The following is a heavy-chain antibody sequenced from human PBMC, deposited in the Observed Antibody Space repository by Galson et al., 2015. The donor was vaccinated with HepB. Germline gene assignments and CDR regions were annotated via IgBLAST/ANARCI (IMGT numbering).Heavy chain of an antibody. CDR3: AKDRNRNFWSGYAHFQH. J-gene: IGHJ1*01. Sequence: SLRLSCAAPGFIFDDYAMHWVRQTPGKGLEWVSGISWNSGNIVYADSVKGRFTISRDNAKNSLYLQMNSLRTDDTALYYCAKDRNRNFWSGYAHFQHWGQGNLVTVSS. CDR2: ISWNSGNI. V-gene: IGHV3-9*01. D-gene: IGHD3-3*01. CDR1: GFIFDDYA.